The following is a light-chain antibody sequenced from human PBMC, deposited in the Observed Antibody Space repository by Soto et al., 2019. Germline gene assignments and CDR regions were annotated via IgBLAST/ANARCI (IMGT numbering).Light chain of an antibody. V-gene: IGLV1-40*01. CDR2: GNS. CDR3: QSYDSSLSGVV. CDR1: SSNIGAGYD. Sequence: QAVVTQPPSVSGAPGQRVTISCTGSSSNIGAGYDVHWYQQLPGTAPKLLIYGNSDRPSRVPDRFSGSKSGTPASLAITGLQAEDEADYYCQSYDSSLSGVVFGGGTKLTVL. J-gene: IGLJ2*01.